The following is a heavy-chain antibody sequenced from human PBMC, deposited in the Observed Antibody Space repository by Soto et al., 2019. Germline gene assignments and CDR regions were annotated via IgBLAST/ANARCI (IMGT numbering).Heavy chain of an antibody. V-gene: IGHV1-46*01. D-gene: IGHD2-15*01. J-gene: IGHJ4*02. CDR2: IDPTNGAGT. Sequence: ASVKVSCKASRNTFTNYFMHWVRQTPGQGLEWVGRIDPTNGAGTHYASRFQGRVTLTRDTSTTTVYMELASLRFEDTAVYYCAREPPLQCYFDNWGQGTLVTVYS. CDR3: AREPPLQCYFDN. CDR1: RNTFTNYF.